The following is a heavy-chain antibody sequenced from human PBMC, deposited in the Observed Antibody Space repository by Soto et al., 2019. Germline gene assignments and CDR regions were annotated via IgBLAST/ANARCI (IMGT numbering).Heavy chain of an antibody. CDR2: VSIGSST. J-gene: IGHJ4*02. CDR1: GFTFSSYA. CDR3: ARRRGAGGHFDY. V-gene: IGHV3-23*01. Sequence: GSLRLSCAASGFTFSSYAMGWVRQGPGKGLEWVAVVSIGSSTHYADSVRGRFTISRDNSKNTLSLQMNSLTAEDTAVYFCARRRGAGGHFDYWGQGALVTVSS. D-gene: IGHD2-15*01.